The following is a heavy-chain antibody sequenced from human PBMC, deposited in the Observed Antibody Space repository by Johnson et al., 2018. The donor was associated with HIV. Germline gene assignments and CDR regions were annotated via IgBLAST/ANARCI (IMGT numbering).Heavy chain of an antibody. D-gene: IGHD1-1*01. CDR3: TANYRNACDF. J-gene: IGHJ3*01. V-gene: IGHV3-15*01. CDR1: GFSFSNAW. Sequence: VQLVESGGGLVKPGESLRLSCAASGFSFSNAWMNWVRQAPGKGLEWVGRIKSKTDGGTTDYAAPVKGRFTLSRDDSKNTLFLQMNSLKTEDTALDYCTANYRNACDFWGQGTMVTVSS. CDR2: IKSKTDGGTT.